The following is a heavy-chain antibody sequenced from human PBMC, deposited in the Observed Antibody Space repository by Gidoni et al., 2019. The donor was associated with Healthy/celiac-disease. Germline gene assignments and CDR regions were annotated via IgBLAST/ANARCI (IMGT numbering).Heavy chain of an antibody. CDR2: INAGNGNT. Sequence: QVQLVQSGAAVKKPGASVQVSCKASGYTFTSYAMHWVRQAPGQRLEWMGWINAGNGNTKYSQKFQGRVTITRDTSASTAYMELSSLRSEDTAVYYCARDYNDFWSGYYLDYWGQGTLVTVSS. J-gene: IGHJ4*02. CDR3: ARDYNDFWSGYYLDY. V-gene: IGHV1-3*01. D-gene: IGHD3-3*01. CDR1: GYTFTSYA.